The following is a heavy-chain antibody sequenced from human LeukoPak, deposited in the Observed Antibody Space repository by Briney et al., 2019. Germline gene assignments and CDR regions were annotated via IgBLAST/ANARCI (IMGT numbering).Heavy chain of an antibody. Sequence: GGSLRLSCAASGFTDYGMSWVRQAPGKGLEWVSGINWNGGTTTYADSVKGRFTISRDNAKNSLYLQMNSLRAEDTAVYYCAELGITMIGGVWGKGTTVTISS. V-gene: IGHV3-20*04. D-gene: IGHD3-10*02. CDR2: INWNGGTT. CDR3: AELGITMIGGV. CDR1: GFTDYG. J-gene: IGHJ6*04.